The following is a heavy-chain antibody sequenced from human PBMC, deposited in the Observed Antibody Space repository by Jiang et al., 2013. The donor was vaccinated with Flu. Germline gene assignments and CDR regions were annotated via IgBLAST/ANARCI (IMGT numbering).Heavy chain of an antibody. CDR3: ARRYAGRYSYYYGMDV. CDR1: GGSFSGYY. D-gene: IGHD2-2*01. V-gene: IGHV4-34*01. Sequence: VLLKPSETLSLTCAVFGGSFSGYYWTWIRQPPGKGLEWLGEVTHSGSTYYNPSLKSRVTISVDTSKNQFSLSLNSVTAADTAVYYCARRYAGRYSYYYGMDVWGQGSTVTVSS. J-gene: IGHJ6*02. CDR2: VTHSGST.